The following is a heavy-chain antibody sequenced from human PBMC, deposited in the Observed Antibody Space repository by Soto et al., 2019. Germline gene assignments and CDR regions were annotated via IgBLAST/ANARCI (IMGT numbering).Heavy chain of an antibody. J-gene: IGHJ3*02. CDR3: ARDLPNRGSAFDI. CDR2: IYYSGST. CDR1: GGSISSGGYY. Sequence: PSETLSLTCTVSGGSISSGGYYWSWIRQHPGKGLEWIGYIYYSGSTYYNPSLKSRVTISVDTSKNQFSLKLSSVTAADTAVYYCARDLPNRGSAFDIWGQGTMVTVSS. V-gene: IGHV4-31*03.